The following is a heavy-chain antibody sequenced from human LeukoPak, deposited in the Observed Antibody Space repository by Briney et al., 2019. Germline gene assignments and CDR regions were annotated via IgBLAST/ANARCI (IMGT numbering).Heavy chain of an antibody. J-gene: IGHJ6*02. CDR2: LSYDGSNT. D-gene: IGHD6-13*01. Sequence: PGKSLRLSCAASGFTFSSYAMPWVRQAPGKGLEWVAVLSYDGSNTYHADSVKGRFTISRDNSKNTYYLQMNSLRPEAPGVAYYARVPGIAATAYYYYAMDVWGQGTTVTVSS. CDR3: ARVPGIAATAYYYYAMDV. CDR1: GFTFSSYA. V-gene: IGHV3-30-3*01.